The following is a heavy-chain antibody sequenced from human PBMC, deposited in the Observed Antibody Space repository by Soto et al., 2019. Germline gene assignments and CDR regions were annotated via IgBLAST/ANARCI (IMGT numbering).Heavy chain of an antibody. V-gene: IGHV3-53*01. J-gene: IGHJ6*02. CDR1: GFTVSSNY. CDR3: AREGSYYYYGMDV. Sequence: GGSLRLSCAASGFTVSSNYMSWVRQAPGKGLEWVSVIYSGGSTYYADSVKGRFTISRDNSKNTLYLQMNSLRAEDTAVYYCAREGSYYYYGMDVWGQGTTVTVSS. CDR2: IYSGGST.